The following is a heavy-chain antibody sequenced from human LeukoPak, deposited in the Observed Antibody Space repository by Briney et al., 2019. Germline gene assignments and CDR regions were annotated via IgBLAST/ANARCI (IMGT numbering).Heavy chain of an antibody. D-gene: IGHD3-10*01. Sequence: PSETLSLTCTVSGGSISSYYWSWIRQPPGKGLEWIGYIYYSGSTNYNPSLKSRVTISVDRSKNQFSLKLSSVTAADTAVYYCARLATRITMVRGVTRNWFDPWGQGTLVTVSS. CDR3: ARLATRITMVRGVTRNWFDP. J-gene: IGHJ5*02. V-gene: IGHV4-59*08. CDR2: IYYSGST. CDR1: GGSISSYY.